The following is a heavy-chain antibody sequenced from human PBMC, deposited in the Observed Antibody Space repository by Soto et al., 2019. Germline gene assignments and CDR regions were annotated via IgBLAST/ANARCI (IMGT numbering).Heavy chain of an antibody. V-gene: IGHV4-4*02. J-gene: IGHJ6*02. CDR2: IYHSGST. CDR1: GGSISSSNW. Sequence: SETLSLTCAVSGGSISSSNWWSWVRQPPGKGLEWIGEIYHSGSTNYNPSLKSRVTISVDKSKNQFSLKLSSVTAADTAVYYCARSSILTSPYYDFWSGPYGMDVWGQGTTVTVSS. D-gene: IGHD3-3*01. CDR3: ARSSILTSPYYDFWSGPYGMDV.